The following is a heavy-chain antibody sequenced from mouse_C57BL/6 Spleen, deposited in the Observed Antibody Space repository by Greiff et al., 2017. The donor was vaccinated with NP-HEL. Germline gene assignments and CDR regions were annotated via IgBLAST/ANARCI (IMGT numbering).Heavy chain of an antibody. Sequence: VQLQQPGAELVKPGASVKMSCKASGYTFTRYWITWVKQRPGQGLEWLGDIYPGSGSTNYNEKFKSKATLTVDTSSSTAYMQLSSLTSEDSAVYYCARTVVAHFDYWGQGTTLTVSS. V-gene: IGHV1-55*01. CDR3: ARTVVAHFDY. CDR2: IYPGSGST. D-gene: IGHD1-1*01. J-gene: IGHJ2*01. CDR1: GYTFTRYW.